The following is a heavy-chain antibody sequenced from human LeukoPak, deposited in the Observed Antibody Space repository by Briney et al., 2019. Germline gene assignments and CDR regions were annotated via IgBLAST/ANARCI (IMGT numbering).Heavy chain of an antibody. CDR3: ARVQFPSAQLPGGFDY. V-gene: IGHV3-74*01. CDR1: GFTFSGYW. CDR2: INTDGSST. J-gene: IGHJ4*02. Sequence: GGSLRLSCAASGFTFSGYWMHWVRQAPGKGLVWVSRINTDGSSTSYADSVKGRFTISRDNAKNTLYLQMNSLRAEDTAVYYCARVQFPSAQLPGGFDYWGQGTLVTVSS. D-gene: IGHD6-6*01.